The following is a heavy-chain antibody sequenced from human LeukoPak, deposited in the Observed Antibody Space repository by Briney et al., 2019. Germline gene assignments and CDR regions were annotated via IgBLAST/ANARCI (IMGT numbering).Heavy chain of an antibody. CDR3: ARGRGIGEYFDY. CDR1: GGSISSYY. J-gene: IGHJ4*02. V-gene: IGHV4-59*01. D-gene: IGHD2/OR15-2a*01. Sequence: SETLSLTCTVSGGSISSYYWSWIRQPPGKGPEWIGYIYYSGSINYNPSLKSRVTISVDTSKNQFSLKLSSVTAADTAVYYCARGRGIGEYFDYWGQGTLVTVSS. CDR2: IYYSGSI.